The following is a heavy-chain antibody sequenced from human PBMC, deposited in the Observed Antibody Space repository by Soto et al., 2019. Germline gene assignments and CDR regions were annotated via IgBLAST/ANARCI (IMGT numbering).Heavy chain of an antibody. CDR3: QVGCSGVSCGWFDP. V-gene: IGHV3-23*01. D-gene: IGHD2-15*01. J-gene: IGHJ5*02. CDR1: GFTFSDYA. Sequence: EVQLLESGGGLVQPGGSLRLSCAASGFTFSDYAMNWVRQAPGKGLEWVSGISGSGGDTYYADSVNGRFTISRDNSKNTLYVQMSSLRDDDTAVYFAQVGCSGVSCGWFDPWGQGTLVTVSS. CDR2: ISGSGGDT.